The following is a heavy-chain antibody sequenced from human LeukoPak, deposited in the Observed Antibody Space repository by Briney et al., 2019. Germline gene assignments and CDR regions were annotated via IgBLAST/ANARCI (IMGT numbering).Heavy chain of an antibody. CDR2: IKQDGSEK. Sequence: GGSLRLSCAASGFTFSSYWMSWVRQAPGKGLEWVANIKQDGSEKYYVDSVKGRFTISRDNAKNSLYLQMNSLKTEDTAVYYCTTENPFDYWGQGTLVTVSS. CDR1: GFTFSSYW. J-gene: IGHJ4*02. V-gene: IGHV3-7*03. CDR3: TTENPFDY.